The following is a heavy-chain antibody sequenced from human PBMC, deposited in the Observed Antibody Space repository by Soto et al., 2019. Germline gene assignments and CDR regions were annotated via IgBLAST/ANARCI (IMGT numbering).Heavy chain of an antibody. CDR2: IIPIFGTA. V-gene: IGHV1-69*13. CDR3: ARERIHYYDSSGYLYYFDY. D-gene: IGHD3-22*01. J-gene: IGHJ4*02. Sequence: SVKVSCKASGGTFSSYAISWVRQAPGQGLEWMGGIIPIFGTANYAQKFQGRVTITADESTSTAYMELSSLRSEDTAVYYCARERIHYYDSSGYLYYFDYWGQGTLVTVSS. CDR1: GGTFSSYA.